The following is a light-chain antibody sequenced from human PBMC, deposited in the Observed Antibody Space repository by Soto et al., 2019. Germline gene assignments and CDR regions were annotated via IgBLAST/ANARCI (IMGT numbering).Light chain of an antibody. J-gene: IGKJ5*01. CDR1: QTVRRY. Sequence: DTQMTQSPSSLSASVGDRVTITCRASQTVRRYLNWYQQKPGKAPTLLIYAASTLESAVPPRFSGAGSETEFTLTINGLQPDDFATYYCQQTFSTPITFSQGTRLE. CDR3: QQTFSTPIT. V-gene: IGKV1-39*01. CDR2: AAS.